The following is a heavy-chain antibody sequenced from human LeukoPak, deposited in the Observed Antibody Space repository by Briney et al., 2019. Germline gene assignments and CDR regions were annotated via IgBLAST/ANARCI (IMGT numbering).Heavy chain of an antibody. D-gene: IGHD1-26*01. V-gene: IGHV3-74*01. Sequence: PGGSLRLSCEASGFTFSSYWMHWVRQAPGKGLVWVSHINSDGSNTNYADSVKGRFTISRDNAKNTLYLPVDSLRAEDTAVYYCATDHPYTGRLLDLWGQGTLVIVSS. CDR1: GFTFSSYW. CDR3: ATDHPYTGRLLDL. J-gene: IGHJ5*02. CDR2: INSDGSNT.